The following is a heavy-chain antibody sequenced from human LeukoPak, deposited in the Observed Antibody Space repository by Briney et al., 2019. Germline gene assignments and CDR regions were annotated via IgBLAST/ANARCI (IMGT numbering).Heavy chain of an antibody. J-gene: IGHJ3*02. CDR2: ISYIGST. D-gene: IGHD1-1*01. V-gene: IGHV4-59*11. CDR3: AGDQLALIALNI. CDR1: GGPLSSHY. Sequence: SETLSLTCTVPGGPLSSHYWSWIPQPPGKGLEWLGYISYIGSTNYSPSLKSRVTTSVDTSKNQFSLRLSSVTAADTAVYFCAGDQLALIALNIWGQGTMVTVSS.